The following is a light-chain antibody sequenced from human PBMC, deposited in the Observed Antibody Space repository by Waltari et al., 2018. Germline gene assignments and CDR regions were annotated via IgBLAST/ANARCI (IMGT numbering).Light chain of an antibody. J-gene: IGLJ1*01. CDR2: EVN. V-gene: IGLV2-14*01. CDR3: ISYTSRAAAYV. CDR1: SRDVDGYGV. Sequence: QSALTQPASVTGSPGQSITISCTGSSRDVDGYGVVSWHQQQSAKAPNLIMYEVNKRPSGISSRFSGSKSASTASLTISGLQAEDESEYSCISYTSRAAAYVFGTGTTVTVL.